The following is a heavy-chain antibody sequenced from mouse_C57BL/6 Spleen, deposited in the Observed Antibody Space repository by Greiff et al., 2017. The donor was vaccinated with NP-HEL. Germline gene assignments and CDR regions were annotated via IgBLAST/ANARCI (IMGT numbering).Heavy chain of an antibody. CDR3: ARRNYDYDEGFAY. CDR2: IDPSDSYT. D-gene: IGHD2-4*01. Sequence: VQLQQPGAELVKPGASVKLSCKASGYTFTSYWMQWVKQRPGQGLEWIGEIDPSDSYTNYNQKFKGKATLTVDTSSSTAYMQLSSLTSEDSAVYYCARRNYDYDEGFAYWGQGTLVTVSA. J-gene: IGHJ3*01. CDR1: GYTFTSYW. V-gene: IGHV1-50*01.